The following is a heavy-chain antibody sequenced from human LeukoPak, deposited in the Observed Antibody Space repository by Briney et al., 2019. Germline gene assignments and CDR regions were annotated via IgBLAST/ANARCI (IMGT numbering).Heavy chain of an antibody. CDR2: ISSSSSYI. CDR3: ARATYYYGSGSYPLGY. Sequence: GGSLRLSCAASGFTFSSYTMNWVRRAPGKGLEWVSSISSSSSYIYYADSVKGRFTISRDNAKNSLYLQMNSLRAEDTAVYYCARATYYYGSGSYPLGYWGQGTLVTVSS. CDR1: GFTFSSYT. V-gene: IGHV3-21*01. J-gene: IGHJ4*02. D-gene: IGHD3-10*01.